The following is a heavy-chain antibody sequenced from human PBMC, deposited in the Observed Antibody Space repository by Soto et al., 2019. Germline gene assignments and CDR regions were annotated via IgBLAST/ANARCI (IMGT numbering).Heavy chain of an antibody. V-gene: IGHV4-59*01. CDR2: IYYSGST. CDR3: ARSGITFGGVIVYDY. D-gene: IGHD3-16*02. Sequence: SETLSLTCTVSGGSISSYYWSWIRQPPGKGLEWIGYIYYSGSTNYNHSLKSRVTISVDTSKNQFSLKLSSVTAADTAVYYCARSGITFGGVIVYDYWGQGTLVTVSS. CDR1: GGSISSYY. J-gene: IGHJ4*02.